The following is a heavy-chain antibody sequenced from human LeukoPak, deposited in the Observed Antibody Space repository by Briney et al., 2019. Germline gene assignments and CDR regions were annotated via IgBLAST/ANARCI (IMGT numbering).Heavy chain of an antibody. CDR3: AKGATDSGSYHLVY. J-gene: IGHJ4*02. D-gene: IGHD1-26*01. V-gene: IGHV3-30*18. Sequence: GGSLRLSCAASGFTFSSYGMHWVRQAPGKGLEWVAVISYDGSNKYYADSVKGRFTISRDNSKNTLYLQMNSLRAEDTAVYYCAKGATDSGSYHLVYWGQGTLVTVSS. CDR1: GFTFSSYG. CDR2: ISYDGSNK.